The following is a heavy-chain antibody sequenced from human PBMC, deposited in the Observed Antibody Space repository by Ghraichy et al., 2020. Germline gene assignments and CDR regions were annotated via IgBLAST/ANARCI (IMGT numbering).Heavy chain of an antibody. CDR2: IYWNDDK. CDR1: GGSISSYYW. CDR3: AHRQVGTDPYYFDY. V-gene: IGHV2-5*01. J-gene: IGHJ4*02. D-gene: IGHD3-16*01. Sequence: TLSLTCTVSGGSISSYYWSWIRQPPGKGLEWLALIYWNDDKRYRPALKSRLTITKDTSKNQVVLTMTNMDPVDTATYYCAHRQVGTDPYYFDYWGQGTLVTVSS.